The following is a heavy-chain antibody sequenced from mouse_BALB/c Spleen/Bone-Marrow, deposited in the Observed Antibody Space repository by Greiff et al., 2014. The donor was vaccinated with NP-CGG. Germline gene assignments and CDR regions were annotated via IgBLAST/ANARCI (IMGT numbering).Heavy chain of an antibody. D-gene: IGHD1-2*01. Sequence: EVQRVESGGGLVEPGGSLKLSCAASGFTFSSYTMSWVRQTPEKRLEWVATITSGGSYTYYPDSVKGRFTISRDNAKNTLYLQMSSLKSEDTAMYYCTRDNGPFDYWGQGTTLTVSS. CDR2: ITSGGSYT. J-gene: IGHJ2*01. CDR1: GFTFSSYT. V-gene: IGHV5-6-4*01. CDR3: TRDNGPFDY.